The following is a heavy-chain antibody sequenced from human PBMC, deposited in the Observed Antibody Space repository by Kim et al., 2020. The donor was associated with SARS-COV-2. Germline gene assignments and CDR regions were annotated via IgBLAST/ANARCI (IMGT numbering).Heavy chain of an antibody. D-gene: IGHD5-12*01. V-gene: IGHV3-30*02. Sequence: YADAVKGRFTISRDNSKNTLYLQMNSLRAEDTAVYYCAKGQGGYDYTFDYWGQGTLVTVSS. CDR3: AKGQGGYDYTFDY. J-gene: IGHJ4*02.